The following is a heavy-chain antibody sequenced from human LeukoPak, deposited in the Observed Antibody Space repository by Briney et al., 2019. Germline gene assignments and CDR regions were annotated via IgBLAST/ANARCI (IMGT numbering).Heavy chain of an antibody. CDR1: GYSISSGYY. J-gene: IGHJ4*02. Sequence: PSETLSLTCTVSGYSISSGYYWGWIRQPPGKGLEWIGGIYHSGSTYYNPSLKSRVTISVDTSKNQFSLKLSSVTAADTAVYYCARHRDDILTPLGYWGQGTLVTVSS. CDR3: ARHRDDILTPLGY. V-gene: IGHV4-38-2*02. CDR2: IYHSGST. D-gene: IGHD3-9*01.